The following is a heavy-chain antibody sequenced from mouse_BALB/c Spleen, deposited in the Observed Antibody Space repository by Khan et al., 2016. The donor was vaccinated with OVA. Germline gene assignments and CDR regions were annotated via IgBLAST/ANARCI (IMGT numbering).Heavy chain of an antibody. D-gene: IGHD2-3*01. Sequence: VQLKESGPGLVKPSQSLSLTCTVTGYSITSDYAWNWIRQFPGNTLEWMGYISHSGSTNYNPSLKSRISITRDTSKNQFILQLNSVTTEDTATYYCARDGSRYDYAMDYGGQGTSVTVSS. CDR1: GYSITSDYA. V-gene: IGHV3-2*02. CDR2: ISHSGST. J-gene: IGHJ4*01. CDR3: ARDGSRYDYAMDY.